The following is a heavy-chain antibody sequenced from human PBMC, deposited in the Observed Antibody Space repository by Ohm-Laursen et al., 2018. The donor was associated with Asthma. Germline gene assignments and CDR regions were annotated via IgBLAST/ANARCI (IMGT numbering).Heavy chain of an antibody. J-gene: IGHJ4*02. V-gene: IGHV3-30-3*01. CDR1: GLNFNSST. D-gene: IGHD5-18*01. CDR3: ARGHGGIQRWLSYQCDN. CDR2: MPYDGNNK. Sequence: SLRLSCTASGLNFNSSTMHWVRQAPGKGLEWVAVMPYDGNNKYHADSVKGRFTISRDNSKNTLFLQMNSLRPEDTAVYYCARGHGGIQRWLSYQCDNWGQGVLVTVSS.